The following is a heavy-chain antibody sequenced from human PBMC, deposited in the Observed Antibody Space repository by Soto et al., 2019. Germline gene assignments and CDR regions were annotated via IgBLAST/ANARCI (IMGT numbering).Heavy chain of an antibody. CDR1: GFTFSSYG. CDR3: ARDNYYDSSGYKPAIYSGYYGMDV. Sequence: PGGALRLSCAASGFTFSSYGMHWVRQAPGKGLEWVAVIWYDGSNKYYADSVKGRFTISRDNSKNTLYLQMNSLRAEDTAVYYCARDNYYDSSGYKPAIYSGYYGMDVWGQGTTVTVSS. CDR2: IWYDGSNK. J-gene: IGHJ6*02. D-gene: IGHD3-22*01. V-gene: IGHV3-33*01.